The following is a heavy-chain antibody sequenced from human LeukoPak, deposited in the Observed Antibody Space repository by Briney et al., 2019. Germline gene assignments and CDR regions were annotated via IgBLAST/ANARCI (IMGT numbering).Heavy chain of an antibody. D-gene: IGHD3-22*01. CDR1: GGSISTYY. V-gene: IGHV4-59*01. CDR3: AGLGASGNGYLSLFDP. Sequence: MASETLSLTCTVSGGSISTYYWSWVRQPPGKGLEWVGYIYYSGNFNYNPSLKSRVTISVHTSKNQFSLKLSSVTAADTAVYYCAGLGASGNGYLSLFDPWGQGTLVTVSS. J-gene: IGHJ5*02. CDR2: IYYSGNF.